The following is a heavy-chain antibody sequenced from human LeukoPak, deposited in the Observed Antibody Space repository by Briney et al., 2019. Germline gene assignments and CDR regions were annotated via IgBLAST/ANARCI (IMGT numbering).Heavy chain of an antibody. CDR1: GFTFRSYG. CDR3: AKDVGGPNWFDP. V-gene: IGHV3-30*02. J-gene: IGHJ5*02. Sequence: GGSLRLSCAASGFTFRSYGMHWVREAPGKGLEWVAFIRYDGSNKYYADSVKGRFTISRDNSKNTLYLQMNSLRAEDTAVYYCAKDVGGPNWFDPWGQGTLVTVSS. D-gene: IGHD3-16*01. CDR2: IRYDGSNK.